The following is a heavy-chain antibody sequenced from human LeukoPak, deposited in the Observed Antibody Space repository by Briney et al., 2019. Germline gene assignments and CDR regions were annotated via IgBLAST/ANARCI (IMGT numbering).Heavy chain of an antibody. V-gene: IGHV3-23*01. J-gene: IGHJ4*02. D-gene: IGHD5-24*01. CDR2: ISGSGSGGST. CDR3: AKSGYNRFDY. Sequence: GRSLRLSCAAPGFTFSSSAMSWVRQAPGKGLEWVSSISGSGSGGSTYYADSVKGRFTISRDNSKNTLYLQMNSLRAEDTAVYYCAKSGYNRFDYWGQGTLVTVSS. CDR1: GFTFSSSA.